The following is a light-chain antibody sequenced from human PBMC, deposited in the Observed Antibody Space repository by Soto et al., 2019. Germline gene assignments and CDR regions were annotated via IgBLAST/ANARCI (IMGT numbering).Light chain of an antibody. CDR3: AAWDDSLNGHWV. V-gene: IGLV1-44*01. CDR2: SDN. J-gene: IGLJ3*02. CDR1: SSNIGRNT. Sequence: QSVLTQPPSASGTPGQSVTISCSGSSSNIGRNTVNWYQHLPGTAPKLLIYSDNQRPSGVPDRFSGSKSGTSASLAISGLQSGDEADYYCAAWDDSLNGHWVFGGGTKVTVL.